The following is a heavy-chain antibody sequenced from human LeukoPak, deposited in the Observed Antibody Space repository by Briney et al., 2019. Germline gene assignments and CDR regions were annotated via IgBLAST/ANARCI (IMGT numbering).Heavy chain of an antibody. V-gene: IGHV1-46*01. CDR1: GYTFTSYY. Sequence: ASVKVSCKASGYTFTSYYMHWVRQAPGQGLEWMGIINPSGGSTSYAQKFQGRVTMTRDTSTSTVYMELSSLRSEDTAVYYCARDSPRSVRAAGTFDYWGQGTLVTVSS. J-gene: IGHJ4*02. CDR3: ARDSPRSVRAAGTFDY. D-gene: IGHD6-13*01. CDR2: INPSGGST.